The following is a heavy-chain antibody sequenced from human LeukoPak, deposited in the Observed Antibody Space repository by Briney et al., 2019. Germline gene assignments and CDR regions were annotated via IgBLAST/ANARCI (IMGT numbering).Heavy chain of an antibody. CDR3: AREGGEYYDFWSGYRTQNYYYGMDL. CDR1: GGSVSSGSYY. CDR2: IYYSGST. J-gene: IGHJ6*02. D-gene: IGHD3-3*01. Sequence: SETLSLTCTVSGGSVSSGSYYWSWIRQPPGKGLEWIGCIYYSGSTNYNPSLKSRVTISVDTSKNQFSLKLSSVTAADTAVYYCAREGGEYYDFWSGYRTQNYYYGMDLWGQGTTVTASS. V-gene: IGHV4-61*01.